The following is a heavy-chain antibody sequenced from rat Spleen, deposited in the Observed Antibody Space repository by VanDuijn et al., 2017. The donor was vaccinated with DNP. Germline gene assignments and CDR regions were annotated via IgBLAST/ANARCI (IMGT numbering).Heavy chain of an antibody. J-gene: IGHJ4*01. V-gene: IGHV5S10*01. D-gene: IGHD1-11*01. CDR2: VVYDGSRT. CDR1: GFTFSDYN. CDR3: ATFEGRDA. Sequence: EVQLVESGGGVVQSGRSLKVSCAASGFTFSDYNMAWVRQAPKKGLEWVATVVYDGSRTYYRDSVKGRFTISRDNVKSTLYLQMDSLRSEDTATYYCATFEGRDAWGQGTSVTVSS.